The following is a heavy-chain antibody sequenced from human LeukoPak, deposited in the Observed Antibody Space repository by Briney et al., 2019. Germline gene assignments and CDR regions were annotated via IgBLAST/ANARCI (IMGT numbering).Heavy chain of an antibody. V-gene: IGHV3-9*01. D-gene: IGHD3-9*01. CDR3: AKGGHDILTAPLDY. Sequence: PGGSLRLSCAASGFTFDDYAMHWVRQAPGKGLEWVSGISWNSGGIGYADSVKGRFTISRDNAKNSLYLQMNSLRAEDTALYYCAKGGHDILTAPLDYWGQGTLVTVSS. CDR1: GFTFDDYA. CDR2: ISWNSGGI. J-gene: IGHJ4*02.